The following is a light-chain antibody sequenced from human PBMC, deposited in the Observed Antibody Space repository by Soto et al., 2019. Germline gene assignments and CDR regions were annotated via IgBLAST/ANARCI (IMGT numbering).Light chain of an antibody. CDR3: SSYTSSSTLSTYV. V-gene: IGLV2-14*03. CDR1: SSDVGGYNY. CDR2: DVS. J-gene: IGLJ1*01. Sequence: QSVLIQPASVSGSPGQSITISCTGTSSDVGGYNYVSWYQHHPGKAPKLMIYDVSNRPSGVSNRFSGSKSGNTASLIISGLQAEDEADYYCSSYTSSSTLSTYVFGTGT.